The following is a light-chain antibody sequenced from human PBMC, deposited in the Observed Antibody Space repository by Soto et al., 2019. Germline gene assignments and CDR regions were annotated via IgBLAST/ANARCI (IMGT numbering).Light chain of an antibody. J-gene: IGKJ4*01. Sequence: DIQMTQSPSTLSASVGDRVTSTCRASHSISSWLAWYQQKPGKAPKLLIYKASSLESGVPSRFSGSGSGTEFTLTISSLQPDDFATYYCQQYNSYSPVTFGGGTKVEIK. CDR3: QQYNSYSPVT. CDR2: KAS. CDR1: HSISSW. V-gene: IGKV1-5*03.